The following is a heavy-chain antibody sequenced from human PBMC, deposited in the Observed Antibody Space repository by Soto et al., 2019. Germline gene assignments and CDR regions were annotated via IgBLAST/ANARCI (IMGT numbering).Heavy chain of an antibody. D-gene: IGHD3-22*01. CDR1: GGSLNSINYH. CDR3: ARVDYYDSSGYTS. V-gene: IGHV4-39*07. J-gene: IGHJ4*02. CDR2: IYYSGST. Sequence: SETLSLTSTVSGGSLNSINYHWGRIRPPPGKGLEWIGCIYYSGSTNYNPSLKSRVTISVDTSKNQFSLKLSSATAADTAVYYCARVDYYDSSGYTSWGQGTLVTVSS.